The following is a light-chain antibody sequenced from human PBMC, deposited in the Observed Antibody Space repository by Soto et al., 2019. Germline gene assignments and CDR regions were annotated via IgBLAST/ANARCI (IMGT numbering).Light chain of an antibody. J-gene: IGKJ1*01. V-gene: IGKV3-20*01. Sequence: IVLTQSPGTLSLSPRERATLSCRASQGLASRYLAWYQQKPGPAPRPLIYGGSSRATGIPDRFSGSGSGPAFTLTLSRLEPEDSAVYHCQQFGGSPPRTFGPGPKVDIK. CDR1: QGLASRY. CDR2: GGS. CDR3: QQFGGSPPRT.